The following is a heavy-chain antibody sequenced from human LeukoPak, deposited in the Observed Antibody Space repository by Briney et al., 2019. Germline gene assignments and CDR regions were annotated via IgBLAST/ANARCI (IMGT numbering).Heavy chain of an antibody. CDR1: GYTFTGYY. CDR2: ISAHDGNT. CDR3: ASGVATPPFYYYNMDV. J-gene: IGHJ6*02. Sequence: GASVKVSCKASGYTFTGYYMHWVRQAPGQGLEWMGWISAHDGNTNYALKLQDRVTMTTDTSTSTAYMELRSLKSDDTAVYYCASGVATPPFYYYNMDVWGQGTTVTVSS. V-gene: IGHV1-18*04. D-gene: IGHD5-12*01.